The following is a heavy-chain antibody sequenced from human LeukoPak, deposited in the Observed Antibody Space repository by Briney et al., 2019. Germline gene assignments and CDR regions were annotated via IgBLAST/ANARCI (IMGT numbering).Heavy chain of an antibody. V-gene: IGHV3-23*01. CDR2: ISGSGGST. CDR3: ANFLGELLPVFYAFDI. J-gene: IGHJ3*02. CDR1: GFTFSSYA. Sequence: GGSLRLSCAASGFTFSSYAMSWVRQAPGKGLEWVSAISGSGGSTYYADSVKGRFTISRDNSKNTLYLQMNSLRAEDTAVYYCANFLGELLPVFYAFDIWGQGTMVTVSS. D-gene: IGHD1-26*01.